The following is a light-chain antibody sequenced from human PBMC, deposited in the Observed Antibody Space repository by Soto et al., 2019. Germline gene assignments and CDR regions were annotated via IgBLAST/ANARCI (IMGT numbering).Light chain of an antibody. CDR1: QSFSSN. V-gene: IGKV3-15*01. J-gene: IGKJ5*01. CDR3: QQYDDWPIT. Sequence: EIVMTQAPATLDVSSGQRATLCCXASQSFSSNLAWYQQKPGRAPRLLIYNASTRAIDIPARFSGGGSGTEFTLTLSSLQSEDFAVYYCQQYDDWPITFGQGTRLEIK. CDR2: NAS.